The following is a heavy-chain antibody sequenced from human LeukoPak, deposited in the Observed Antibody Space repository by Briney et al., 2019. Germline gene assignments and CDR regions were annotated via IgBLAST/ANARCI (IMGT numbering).Heavy chain of an antibody. CDR3: ARDLNPATPYYYYYMDV. V-gene: IGHV1-69*04. Sequence: SVKASCKASGGTFSSYAISWVRQAPGQGLEWMGRIIPILGIANYAQKFQGRVTITADKSTSTAYMELSSLRSEDTAVYYCARDLNPATPYYYYYMDVWGKGTTVTVSS. D-gene: IGHD5-12*01. J-gene: IGHJ6*03. CDR1: GGTFSSYA. CDR2: IIPILGIA.